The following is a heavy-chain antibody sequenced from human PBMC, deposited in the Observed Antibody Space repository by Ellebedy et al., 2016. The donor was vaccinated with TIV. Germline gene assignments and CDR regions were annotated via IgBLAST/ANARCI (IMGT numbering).Heavy chain of an antibody. J-gene: IGHJ3*01. CDR2: ISYDGRSE. CDR3: VRGPYSSGNCDAFDV. D-gene: IGHD6-19*01. Sequence: GESLKIPXAASGFTFSSSTMHWVRQAPGKGLEWVAGISYDGRSEHHADSEKGRFTISRDNSKNTLYLQLNSLRDEEAAIYYCVRGPYSSGNCDAFDVWGRGTMVTVSS. V-gene: IGHV3-30*04. CDR1: GFTFSSST.